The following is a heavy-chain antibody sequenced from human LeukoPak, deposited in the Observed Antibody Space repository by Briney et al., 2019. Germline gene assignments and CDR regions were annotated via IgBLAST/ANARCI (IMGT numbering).Heavy chain of an antibody. CDR2: LYYSGTT. CDR3: ARQGRDGYNPYYYDY. D-gene: IGHD5-24*01. J-gene: IGHJ4*02. V-gene: IGHV4-39*01. Sequence: SETLSLTCSVSGASIDGSSSYYWAWIRQPPGKGLEWIGSLYYSGTTYYNPSLQSRVAISVDTSEKHFSLELRSVTAADTAVYYCARQGRDGYNPYYYDYWGQGILVTVSS. CDR1: GASIDGSSSYY.